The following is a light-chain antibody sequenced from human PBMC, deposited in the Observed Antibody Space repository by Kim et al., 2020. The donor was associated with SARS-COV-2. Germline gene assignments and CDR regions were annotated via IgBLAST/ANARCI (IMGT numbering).Light chain of an antibody. V-gene: IGLV1-51*01. CDR3: GTWDSSVSAAV. CDR2: DDN. Sequence: GQKVTISGSGTSFNIGRNYVSWYQQFPGTAPKLLIYDDNERPSGIPDRFSGSRSGTSATLGITGLQTGDEADYYCGTWDSSVSAAVFGGGTQLTVL. CDR1: SFNIGRNY. J-gene: IGLJ2*01.